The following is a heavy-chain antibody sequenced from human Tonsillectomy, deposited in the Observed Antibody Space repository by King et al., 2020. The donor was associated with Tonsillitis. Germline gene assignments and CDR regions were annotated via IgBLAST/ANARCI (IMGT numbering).Heavy chain of an antibody. Sequence: VQLQQSGPGLVKPSQTLSLTCAISGDSVSSSSAAWNWIRQSPSRGLEWLGRTYYRSKWYNDYALSVESRITISPDTSRNQFSLQLNSVTPEDTAVYYCVRDRIQLWLGTYYYYYGLDVWGQGTTVTVSS. V-gene: IGHV6-1*01. CDR2: TYYRSKWYN. D-gene: IGHD5-18*01. J-gene: IGHJ6*02. CDR3: VRDRIQLWLGTYYYYYGLDV. CDR1: GDSVSSSSAA.